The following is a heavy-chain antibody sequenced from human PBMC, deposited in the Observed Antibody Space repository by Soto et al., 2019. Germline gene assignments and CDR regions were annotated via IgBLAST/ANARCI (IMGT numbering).Heavy chain of an antibody. Sequence: QVHLVESGGGVVQPGTSLRLSCAGSGVTFSGYTMHWVRQAPGKGLDWVAAISFDAANKYYADSVKGRFTISRDNSKNTLYLKMNGLTTEDTAVYFCARGNGYSYGPYYFDYWGQGTLLTVSS. CDR3: ARGNGYSYGPYYFDY. J-gene: IGHJ4*02. CDR2: ISFDAANK. D-gene: IGHD5-18*01. V-gene: IGHV3-30-3*01. CDR1: GVTFSGYT.